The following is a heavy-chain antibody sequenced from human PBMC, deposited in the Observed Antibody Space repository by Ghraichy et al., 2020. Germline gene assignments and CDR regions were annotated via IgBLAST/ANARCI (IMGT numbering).Heavy chain of an antibody. Sequence: SQTLSLTCAISGDSVSSNNAAWNWIRQSPSGGLEWLGRTYYRSKWYNDYAVSVKSRITINPDTSKNQFSLQLNSVTPEDMAVYYCARVGGGGTYYFDYWGQGTLVTVSS. CDR3: ARVGGGGTYYFDY. D-gene: IGHD3-16*01. J-gene: IGHJ4*02. CDR1: GDSVSSNNAA. CDR2: TYYRSKWYN. V-gene: IGHV6-1*01.